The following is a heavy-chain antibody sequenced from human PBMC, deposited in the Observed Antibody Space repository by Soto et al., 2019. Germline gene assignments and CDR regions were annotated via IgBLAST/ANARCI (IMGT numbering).Heavy chain of an antibody. CDR1: GYSFTTYW. J-gene: IGHJ4*02. V-gene: IGHV5-51*01. D-gene: IGHD6-6*01. CDR3: ARHYDRSIAAQSPIDY. Sequence: PGESLKISCKGSGYSFTTYWIGWVRQMPGKGLEWMGIIYPGDSDTRYSPSSQGQVTISADKSISTAYLQWSSLKASDTAMYYCARHYDRSIAAQSPIDYWGLLSLVTVCS. CDR2: IYPGDSDT.